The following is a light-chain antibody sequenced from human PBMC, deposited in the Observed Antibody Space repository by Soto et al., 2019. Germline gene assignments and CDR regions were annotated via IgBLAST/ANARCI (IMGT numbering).Light chain of an antibody. CDR3: QQYGTSRT. Sequence: EIVLTQSPGTLSLSPGERATLSCRASQSVTSRYLAWYQKKPGQAPRLLIYGSSIRSTGLPEMFSGSGSGTFFPLTSSRLAPEDFAVYYCQQYGTSRTFGQGTKVEIK. J-gene: IGKJ1*01. CDR1: QSVTSRY. V-gene: IGKV3-20*01. CDR2: GSS.